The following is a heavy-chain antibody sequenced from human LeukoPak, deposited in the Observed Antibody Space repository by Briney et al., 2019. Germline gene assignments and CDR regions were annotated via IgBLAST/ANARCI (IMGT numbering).Heavy chain of an antibody. J-gene: IGHJ5*02. D-gene: IGHD3-22*01. CDR3: ARLIPHYYDSSGPNWFDP. V-gene: IGHV1-69*13. CDR1: GGTFSSYA. CDR2: IIPIFGTA. Sequence: ASVKVSCKASGGTFSSYAISWVRQAPGQGLEWMGGIIPIFGTANYGQKFQGRVTITADESTSTAYMELSSLRSEDTAVYYCARLIPHYYDSSGPNWFDPWGQGTLVTVSS.